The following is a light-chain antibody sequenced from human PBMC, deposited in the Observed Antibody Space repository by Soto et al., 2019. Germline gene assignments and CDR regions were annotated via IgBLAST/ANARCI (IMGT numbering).Light chain of an antibody. J-gene: IGLJ1*01. V-gene: IGLV2-23*02. CDR1: SSDVGNYNL. CDR2: DVS. Sequence: QSALTHPASVSGSPGQSITISCTETSSDVGNYNLVSWYQQHPGKAPKLMIYDVSKRPSGVSNRFSGSKSGNTASLTISGLQADDEADYYCCSYAGDSYVFGTGTKVTVL. CDR3: CSYAGDSYV.